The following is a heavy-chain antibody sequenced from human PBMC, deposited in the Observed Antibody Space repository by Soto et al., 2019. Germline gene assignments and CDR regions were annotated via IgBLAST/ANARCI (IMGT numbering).Heavy chain of an antibody. CDR3: ARDRVGTYYYDSSGSYYYGMDV. J-gene: IGHJ6*02. V-gene: IGHV4-31*03. CDR1: GGSISSGGYY. Sequence: QVQLQESGPGLVKPSQTLSLTCTVSGGSISSGGYYWSWIRQHPGKGLEWIGNIYYSGSTYYNPSLKSRVTISVDTSKNQFSLKLSSVTAADTAVYYCARDRVGTYYYDSSGSYYYGMDVWGQGTTVTVSS. CDR2: IYYSGST. D-gene: IGHD3-22*01.